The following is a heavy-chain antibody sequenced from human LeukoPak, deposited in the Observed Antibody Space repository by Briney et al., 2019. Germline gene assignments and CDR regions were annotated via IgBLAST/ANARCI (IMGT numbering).Heavy chain of an antibody. CDR1: GFTFSSYD. CDR3: ASGAGEFGDYYYYGMDV. CDR2: IGTAGDT. V-gene: IGHV3-13*01. D-gene: IGHD3-10*01. Sequence: GGSLRLSCAASGFTFSSYDMHWVRQATGKGLEWVSAIGTAGDTYYPGSVKGRFTISRENAKNSLYLQMNGLRAGDTAVYYCASGAGEFGDYYYYGMDVWGQGTTVTVSS. J-gene: IGHJ6*02.